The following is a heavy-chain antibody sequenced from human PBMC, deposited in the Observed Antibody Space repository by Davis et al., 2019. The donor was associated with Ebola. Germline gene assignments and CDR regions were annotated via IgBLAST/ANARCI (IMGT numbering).Heavy chain of an antibody. CDR2: ISGGNYYI. Sequence: GESLKISCAASGFTFDNFWMSWVRQAPGKGLEWVSSISGGNYYIYYADSLKGRFTISRDNAKNSLYLQMNSLRADDTAVYYCVRDVTIWGQGTMVTVSS. CDR3: VRDVTI. CDR1: GFTFDNFW. D-gene: IGHD2/OR15-2a*01. J-gene: IGHJ3*02. V-gene: IGHV3-21*01.